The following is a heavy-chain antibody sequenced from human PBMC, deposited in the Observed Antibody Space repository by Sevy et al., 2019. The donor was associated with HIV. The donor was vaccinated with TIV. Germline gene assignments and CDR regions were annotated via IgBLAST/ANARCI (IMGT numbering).Heavy chain of an antibody. CDR1: GYTFTSYD. CDR2: MNPNSGNT. V-gene: IGHV1-8*01. CDR3: ARIRGSSWYYYYGLDV. D-gene: IGHD6-13*01. Sequence: ASVKVSCKASGYTFTSYDINWVRQATGQGLEWMGWMNPNSGNTGYAQKFQGRVTMTRNTSISTAYMELSSLRSEDTALYYCARIRGSSWYYYYGLDVWGQGTTVTVSS. J-gene: IGHJ6*02.